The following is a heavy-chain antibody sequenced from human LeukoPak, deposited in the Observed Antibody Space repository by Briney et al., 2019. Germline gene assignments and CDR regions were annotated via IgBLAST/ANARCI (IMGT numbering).Heavy chain of an antibody. D-gene: IGHD3-9*01. CDR1: GGSFSGYY. V-gene: IGHV4-34*01. J-gene: IGHJ6*04. CDR3: ARGDRGYDILTGYYRRPGSYGMDV. Sequence: SETLSLTCAVYGGSFSGYYWSWIRQPPGKGLEWIGEINHSGSTNYNPPLKSRVTISVDTSKNQFSLKLSSVTAADTAVYYCARGDRGYDILTGYYRRPGSYGMDVWGKGTTVTVSS. CDR2: INHSGST.